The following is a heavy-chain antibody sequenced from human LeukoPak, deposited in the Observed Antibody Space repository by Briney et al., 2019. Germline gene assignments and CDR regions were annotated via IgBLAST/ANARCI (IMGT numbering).Heavy chain of an antibody. CDR2: IKQDGSEK. CDR3: ARAGCSGDSCYPYESLYYYYGMDV. V-gene: IGHV3-7*03. CDR1: GFTFSSYW. D-gene: IGHD2-15*01. Sequence: PGGSLRLSCAASGFTFSSYWMSWVRQAPGRGLEWVANIKQDGSEKYYVDSVKGRFTISRDNAKNSLYLQMNSLRAEDTAVYYCARAGCSGDSCYPYESLYYYYGMDVWGQGTTVTVSS. J-gene: IGHJ6*02.